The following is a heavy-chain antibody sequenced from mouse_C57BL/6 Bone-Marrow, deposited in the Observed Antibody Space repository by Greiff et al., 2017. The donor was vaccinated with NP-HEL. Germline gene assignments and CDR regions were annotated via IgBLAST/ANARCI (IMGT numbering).Heavy chain of an antibody. CDR3: TTRGYDYDCWFAY. D-gene: IGHD2-4*01. CDR1: GFNITDDY. Sequence: VQLQQSGAELVRPGASVKLSCTASGFNITDDYMHWVKQRPEQGLEWIGWIDPENGDTEYAPKFQGKATITADTSSNTAYLQLSSLTSEDTAVYYCTTRGYDYDCWFAYWGQGTLVTVSA. J-gene: IGHJ3*01. CDR2: IDPENGDT. V-gene: IGHV14-4*01.